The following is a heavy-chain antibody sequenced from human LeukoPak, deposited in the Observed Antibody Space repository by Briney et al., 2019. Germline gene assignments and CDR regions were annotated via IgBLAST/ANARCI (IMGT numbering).Heavy chain of an antibody. Sequence: GGSLGLSCAASGFIFSTYAMTWVRQAPGKGLEWVSLISGSGDKTHHADPVKGRFTISRDNSKNTLYLQMNSLRAEDTALYYCVKWPNNGSGSSFDYGGQGTLVTVP. CDR1: GFIFSTYA. CDR2: ISGSGDKT. D-gene: IGHD3-10*01. CDR3: VKWPNNGSGSSFDY. J-gene: IGHJ4*02. V-gene: IGHV3-23*01.